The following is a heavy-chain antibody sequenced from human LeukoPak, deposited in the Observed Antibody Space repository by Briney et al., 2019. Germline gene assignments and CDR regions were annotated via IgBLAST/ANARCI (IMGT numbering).Heavy chain of an antibody. CDR2: ISSNGGST. Sequence: GGSLRLSCAASGFTFSSYAMHWVRQAPGKGLEYVSAISSNGGSTYYANSVKGRFTISRDNSKNTLYLQMGSLRAEDTAVYYCARDRCSGGSCYSGIFDYWGQGTLVTVSS. D-gene: IGHD2-15*01. CDR3: ARDRCSGGSCYSGIFDY. J-gene: IGHJ4*02. CDR1: GFTFSSYA. V-gene: IGHV3-64*01.